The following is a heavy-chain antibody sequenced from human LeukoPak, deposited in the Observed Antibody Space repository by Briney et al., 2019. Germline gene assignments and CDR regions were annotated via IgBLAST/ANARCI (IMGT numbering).Heavy chain of an antibody. CDR1: GYTFTSYG. D-gene: IGHD5-12*01. CDR2: INPNSGGT. J-gene: IGHJ4*02. Sequence: ASVKVSCKASGYTFTSYGISWVLQAPGQGLEWMGWINPNSGGTNYAQKFQGRVTMTRDTSISTAYMELSRLRSDDTAVYYCARDRAYSGYDYSQDWGQGTLVTVSS. CDR3: ARDRAYSGYDYSQD. V-gene: IGHV1-2*02.